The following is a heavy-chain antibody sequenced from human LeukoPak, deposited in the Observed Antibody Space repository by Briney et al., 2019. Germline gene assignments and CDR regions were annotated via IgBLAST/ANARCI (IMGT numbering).Heavy chain of an antibody. CDR2: IYSGGST. CDR3: RWEPKY. D-gene: IGHD1-26*01. J-gene: IGHJ4*02. V-gene: IGHV3-66*01. CDR1: GFTVSNNY. Sequence: GGSLRLSCAASGFTVSNNYMSWVRQTPGKGLEWVSLIYSGGSTYYADSVQGRFTISRDNSKNTLYLQMNSLRGEDTAVYYCRWEPKYWGQGTLVTVSS.